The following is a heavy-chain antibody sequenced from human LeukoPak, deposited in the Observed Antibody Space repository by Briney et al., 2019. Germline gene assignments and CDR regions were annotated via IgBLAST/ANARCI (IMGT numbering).Heavy chain of an antibody. D-gene: IGHD3-3*01. Sequence: SETLSLTCTVSGGSISSYYWSWIRQPPGKGLEWIGYIYYSGSTNYNPSLKSRVTISVDTSKNQFSLKLSSETAADTAVYYCARALVFNYYDFWSGYYHWFDPWGQGTLVTVSS. CDR2: IYYSGST. CDR1: GGSISSYY. CDR3: ARALVFNYYDFWSGYYHWFDP. V-gene: IGHV4-59*01. J-gene: IGHJ5*02.